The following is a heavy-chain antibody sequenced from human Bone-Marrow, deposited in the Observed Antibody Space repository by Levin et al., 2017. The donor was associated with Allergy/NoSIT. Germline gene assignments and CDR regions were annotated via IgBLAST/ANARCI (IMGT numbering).Heavy chain of an antibody. CDR3: AKVNLYRKIVGATFDY. D-gene: IGHD1-26*01. J-gene: IGHJ4*02. CDR2: ISGSGGST. Sequence: AGGSLRLSCAASGFTFSSYAMSWVRQAPGKGLEWVSAISGSGGSTYYADSVKGRFTISRDNSKNTLYLQMNSLRAEDTAVYYCAKVNLYRKIVGATFDYWGQGTLVTVSS. V-gene: IGHV3-23*01. CDR1: GFTFSSYA.